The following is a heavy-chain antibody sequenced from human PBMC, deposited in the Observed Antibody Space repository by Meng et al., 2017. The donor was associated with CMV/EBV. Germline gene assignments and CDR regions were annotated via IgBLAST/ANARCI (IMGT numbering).Heavy chain of an antibody. CDR1: GFTFSSYG. J-gene: IGHJ6*02. Sequence: LSLTCAASGFTFSSYGMHWVRQAPGKGLEWVAVIRHDGSNKYYADSVKGRFTISRDNSKNTLYLQMNSLRAEDTAVYYCAKTGAYCSSTSCLSGMDVWGQGTTVTVSS. CDR3: AKTGAYCSSTSCLSGMDV. D-gene: IGHD2-2*01. V-gene: IGHV3-33*06. CDR2: IRHDGSNK.